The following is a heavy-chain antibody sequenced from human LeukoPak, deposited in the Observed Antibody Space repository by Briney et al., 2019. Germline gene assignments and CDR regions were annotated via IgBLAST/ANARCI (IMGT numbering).Heavy chain of an antibody. CDR1: GYSFTGYH. CDR2: INPNNGGT. J-gene: IGHJ4*02. D-gene: IGHD2-2*01. V-gene: IGHV1-2*02. Sequence: GASVKXSCKASGYSFTGYHIHWVRQAPGQGLEWMGWINPNNGGTNQVQRFQGRVTMTRDTSISTAYMELSRLRSDDTAVYYCATTFIVVVPAAMGYWGQGTLVTVSS. CDR3: ATTFIVVVPAAMGY.